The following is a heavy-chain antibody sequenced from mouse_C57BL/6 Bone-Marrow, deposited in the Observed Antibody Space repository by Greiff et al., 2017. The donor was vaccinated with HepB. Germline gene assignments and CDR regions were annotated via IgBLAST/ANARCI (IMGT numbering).Heavy chain of an antibody. CDR2: IDPSDSYT. CDR1: GYTFTSYW. Sequence: QVQLQQPGAELVMPGASVKLSCKASGYTFTSYWMHWVKQRPGQGLEWIGEIDPSDSYTNYNQKFQGKSTLTVDKSSSTAYMQLSSLTSEDSAVYYCARWAYFDVWGTGTTVTVSS. V-gene: IGHV1-69*01. J-gene: IGHJ1*03. CDR3: ARWAYFDV.